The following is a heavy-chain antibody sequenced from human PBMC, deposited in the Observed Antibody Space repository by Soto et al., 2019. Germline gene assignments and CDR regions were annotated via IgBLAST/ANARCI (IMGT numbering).Heavy chain of an antibody. CDR2: IYPGDSDT. J-gene: IGHJ6*02. CDR3: ARQDTAMVRYYGMDV. D-gene: IGHD5-18*01. CDR1: GYSFTSYW. V-gene: IGHV5-51*01. Sequence: PGESLKISCKGSGYSFTSYWIGWVRQMPGKGLEWMGIIYPGDSDTRYSPSFQGQVTISADKSISTAYLQWSSLKASDTAMYYCARQDTAMVRYYGMDVWGQGTTVTVLL.